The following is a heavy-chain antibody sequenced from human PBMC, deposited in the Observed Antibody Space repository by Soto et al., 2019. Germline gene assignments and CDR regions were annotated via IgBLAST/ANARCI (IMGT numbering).Heavy chain of an antibody. D-gene: IGHD2-2*01. CDR3: ARVGTDIVVVPAARSNYYYYYYMDV. J-gene: IGHJ6*03. CDR1: GYTFTSYG. V-gene: IGHV1-18*01. Sequence: QVQLVQSGAEVKKPGASVKVSCKASGYTFTSYGISWVRQAPGQGLEWMGWISAYNGNTNYAQKLQGRVTMTTDTSTSTANMELRSLRSDDTAVYYCARVGTDIVVVPAARSNYYYYYYMDVWGKGTTVTVSS. CDR2: ISAYNGNT.